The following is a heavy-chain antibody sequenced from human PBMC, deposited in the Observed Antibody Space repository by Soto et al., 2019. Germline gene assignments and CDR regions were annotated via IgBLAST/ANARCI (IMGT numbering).Heavy chain of an antibody. V-gene: IGHV3-30*18. CDR2: ISYDGSNK. D-gene: IGHD5-18*01. J-gene: IGHJ5*02. Sequence: QVQLVESGGGVVQPGRSLRLSCAASGFTFSSYGMHWVRQAPGKGLEWVAFISYDGSNKYYADSVKGRFTISRDNSKNTLYLQMNSLRAEDTAVYYCAKPFTAMVTDNWFDPWGQGTLVTVSS. CDR3: AKPFTAMVTDNWFDP. CDR1: GFTFSSYG.